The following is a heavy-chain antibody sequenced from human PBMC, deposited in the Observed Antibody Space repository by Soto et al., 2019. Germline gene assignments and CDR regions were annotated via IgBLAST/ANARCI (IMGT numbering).Heavy chain of an antibody. CDR1: GFTFSSYA. D-gene: IGHD6-13*01. V-gene: IGHV3-30*02. J-gene: IGHJ3*02. CDR3: AKDLIAAAAYLSAFDI. Sequence: GGSLRLSCAASGFTFSSYAMHWVRQAPGKGLEWVALILYDGSNKYYADSVKGRFTISRDNSKNTLYLQMNSLRPEDTAVYYCAKDLIAAAAYLSAFDIWGQGTMVTVSS. CDR2: ILYDGSNK.